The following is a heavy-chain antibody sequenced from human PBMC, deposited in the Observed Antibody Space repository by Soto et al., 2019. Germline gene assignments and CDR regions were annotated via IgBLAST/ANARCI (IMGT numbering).Heavy chain of an antibody. CDR3: ASNYYEGAVYYGMDV. J-gene: IGHJ6*02. V-gene: IGHV1-69*13. CDR1: GGTFSSYA. D-gene: IGHD3-22*01. Sequence: SVKVSCKASGGTFSSYAISWVRQAPGQGLEWMGGIIPIFGAANYAQKFQGRVTITADESTSTAYMELSSLRSEDTAVYYCASNYYEGAVYYGMDVWGQGTTVTVSS. CDR2: IIPIFGAA.